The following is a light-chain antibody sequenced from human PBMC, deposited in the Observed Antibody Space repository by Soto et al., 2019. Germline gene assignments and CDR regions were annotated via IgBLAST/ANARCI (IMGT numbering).Light chain of an antibody. CDR3: QSYDSSLSAYV. V-gene: IGLV1-40*01. CDR1: SSNIGAGYD. J-gene: IGLJ1*01. Sequence: QSVLTQPPSVSGAPGQRVTISCTGSSSNIGAGYDVHWYQQLPGTAPKLLIFDNSNRPSGVPDRFSGSTSGTSASLAITGLQAEYETDYYCQSYDSSLSAYVFGNGTKVTVL. CDR2: DNS.